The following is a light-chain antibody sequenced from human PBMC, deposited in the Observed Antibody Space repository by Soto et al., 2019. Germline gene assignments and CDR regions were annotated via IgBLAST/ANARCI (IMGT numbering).Light chain of an antibody. CDR1: QSVLYSSKNRNY. CDR3: QQYYTIPWT. Sequence: DIVMTQSPDSLAVSLGERASINCKSSQSVLYSSKNRNYLAWYQQKPGQPPKLLIYWASTTKSGVPDRFSGSGSGTDFTLTITRLQAEDVAVYYCQQYYTIPWTFGPGTKVEIK. J-gene: IGKJ1*01. V-gene: IGKV4-1*01. CDR2: WAS.